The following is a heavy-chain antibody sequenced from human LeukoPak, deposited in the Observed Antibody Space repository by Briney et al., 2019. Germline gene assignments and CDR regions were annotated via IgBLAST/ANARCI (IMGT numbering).Heavy chain of an antibody. V-gene: IGHV3-43*01. J-gene: IGHJ4*02. CDR3: TKEHSSGWPTIDC. CDR2: INRNGGAI. Sequence: GGSLRLSCSASGFTFAEYSMHWVRQAPGKGLEWVSVINRNGGAIQYADSVKGRFIISRDNSKNSLYLQMNSLRTEDTALYYCTKEHSSGWPTIDCWGQGTLVTVSS. CDR1: GFTFAEYS. D-gene: IGHD6-19*01.